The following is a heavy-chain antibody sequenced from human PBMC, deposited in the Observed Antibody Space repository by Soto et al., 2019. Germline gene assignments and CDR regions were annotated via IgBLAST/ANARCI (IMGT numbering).Heavy chain of an antibody. Sequence: ASVKVSCKASGYTFTSYGISWVRQAPGQGLEWMGWISAYNGNTNYAQKLQGRVTMTTDTSTSTAYMELRSLRSDDTAVYYCARERKGYCSGGSCYGGYYGMDVWGQGTTVTVSS. J-gene: IGHJ6*02. V-gene: IGHV1-18*01. CDR2: ISAYNGNT. CDR1: GYTFTSYG. CDR3: ARERKGYCSGGSCYGGYYGMDV. D-gene: IGHD2-15*01.